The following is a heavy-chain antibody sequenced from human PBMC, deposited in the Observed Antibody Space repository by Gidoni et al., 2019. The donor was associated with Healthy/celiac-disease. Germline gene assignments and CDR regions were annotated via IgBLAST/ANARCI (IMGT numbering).Heavy chain of an antibody. Sequence: QVQLQESGPGLVKPSETLSLTCPVSGGSISSYYWSWIRQPPGKGLEWIGYIYYSGSTNYNPSLKSRVTISVDTSKNQFSLKLSSVTAADTAVYYCARAWGDGYNNAFDIWGQGTMVTVSS. CDR1: GGSISSYY. CDR2: IYYSGST. J-gene: IGHJ3*02. V-gene: IGHV4-59*01. D-gene: IGHD5-12*01. CDR3: ARAWGDGYNNAFDI.